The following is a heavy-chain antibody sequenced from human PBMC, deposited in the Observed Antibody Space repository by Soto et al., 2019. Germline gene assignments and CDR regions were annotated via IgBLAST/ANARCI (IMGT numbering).Heavy chain of an antibody. D-gene: IGHD5-18*01. CDR3: AKEPRGYSYGILYY. V-gene: IGHV3-23*01. CDR2: ISGSGGST. J-gene: IGHJ4*02. Sequence: EVQLLESGGGLVQPGGSLRLSCAASGFTFSSYAMSWVRQAPGKGLEWVSAISGSGGSTYYADSVKGRFTISRDKSKSSLDLRLNSLRAEDTAVYYCAKEPRGYSYGILYYWGQGPLVTVSS. CDR1: GFTFSSYA.